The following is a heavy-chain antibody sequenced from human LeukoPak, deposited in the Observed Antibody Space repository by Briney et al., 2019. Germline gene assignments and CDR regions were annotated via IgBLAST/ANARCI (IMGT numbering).Heavy chain of an antibody. V-gene: IGHV3-21*01. CDR3: TRALMAYCGGDCSTLDY. D-gene: IGHD2-21*02. CDR2: ISSSSYI. Sequence: GGSLRLSCAASGFTFSSYSMNWVRQAPGKGLEWVSSISSSSYIYYADSVKGRFTISRDNAKNSLYLQMNSLRAEDTAVYYCTRALMAYCGGDCSTLDYWGQGTLVTVSS. CDR1: GFTFSSYS. J-gene: IGHJ4*02.